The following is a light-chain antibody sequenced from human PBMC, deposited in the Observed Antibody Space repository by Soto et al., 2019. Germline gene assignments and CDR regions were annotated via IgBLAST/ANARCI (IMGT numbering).Light chain of an antibody. Sequence: QSVLTQSPSASASLGASVKLTCTLSSGHSSYAIAWHQQQPEKGPRYLMKLSSDGSHSKGDGIPDRFSGSSSGAERYLTISSLQSEDEAVYYCQTWDTGARVVFGGGTTVTVL. CDR1: SGHSSYA. CDR2: LSSDGSH. CDR3: QTWDTGARVV. J-gene: IGLJ2*01. V-gene: IGLV4-69*01.